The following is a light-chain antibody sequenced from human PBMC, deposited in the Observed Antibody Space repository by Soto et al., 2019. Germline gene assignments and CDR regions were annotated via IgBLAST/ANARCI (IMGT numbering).Light chain of an antibody. CDR2: DAS. Sequence: EVVLTQSPATLSLSPSERATLSCGASQSVSSYLAWYQQKPGQAPRLLIYDASNRATGIPARFSGSGSGTDFTLTISSLEPEDFAVYYCQQRSNWPLTFGGGTKVDI. CDR3: QQRSNWPLT. J-gene: IGKJ4*01. V-gene: IGKV3-11*01. CDR1: QSVSSY.